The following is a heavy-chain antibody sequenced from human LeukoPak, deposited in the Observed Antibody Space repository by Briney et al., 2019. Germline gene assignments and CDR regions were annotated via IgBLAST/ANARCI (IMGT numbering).Heavy chain of an antibody. CDR2: ISGSGGST. V-gene: IGHV3-23*01. CDR3: AKPGGNYYDSSGYYSY. J-gene: IGHJ4*02. Sequence: GGSLRLSCAASGFTFSSYAMSWVRQAPGKGLGWVSAISGSGGSTYYADSVKGRFTISRDNSKNTLYLQMNSLRAEDTAVYYCAKPGGNYYDSSGYYSYWGQGTLVTVSS. CDR1: GFTFSSYA. D-gene: IGHD3-22*01.